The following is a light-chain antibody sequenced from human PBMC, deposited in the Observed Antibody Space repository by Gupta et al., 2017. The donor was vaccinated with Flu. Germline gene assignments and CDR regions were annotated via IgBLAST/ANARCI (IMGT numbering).Light chain of an antibody. Sequence: TTCYVETYSYVSGYQHHPGQAPYPMLFDFSSRNPGISVRFSGSRSGNAATLTLSVLRAQDEAGYYCSSKAYTSTTVFGGGTKLTVL. V-gene: IGLV2-14*01. CDR1: TCYVETYSY. CDR2: DFS. CDR3: SSKAYTSTTV. J-gene: IGLJ2*01.